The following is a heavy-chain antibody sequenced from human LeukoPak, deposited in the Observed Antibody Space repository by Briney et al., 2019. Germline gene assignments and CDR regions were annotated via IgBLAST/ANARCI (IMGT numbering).Heavy chain of an antibody. Sequence: SVKVSCKASGGTFSSYAISWVRQAPGQGLEWMGRIIPIFGTANYAQKFQGRVTITADKSTSTAYMELSSLRSEDTAAYYCARGYCSGGSCHDHYYYYYMDVWGKGTTVTVSS. J-gene: IGHJ6*03. CDR3: ARGYCSGGSCHDHYYYYYMDV. CDR2: IIPIFGTA. V-gene: IGHV1-69*06. D-gene: IGHD2-15*01. CDR1: GGTFSSYA.